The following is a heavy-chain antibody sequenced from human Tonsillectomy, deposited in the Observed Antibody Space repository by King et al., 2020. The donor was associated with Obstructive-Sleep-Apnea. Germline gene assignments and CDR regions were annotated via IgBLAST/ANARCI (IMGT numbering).Heavy chain of an antibody. J-gene: IGHJ4*02. D-gene: IGHD2-2*01. CDR1: KFTFSNAW. V-gene: IGHV3-15*01. Sequence: EVQLVESGGGLVKPGGSLRLSCAVSKFTFSNAWMSWVRQAPGKGLEWVGRIKSKTDGGTTDYAAPVKGRFTISRDDSKNTLYLQMNSLKSDDTAMYYCTTTDLKYCRAISCYASEPFGYWGQGTLVTVSS. CDR3: TTTDLKYCRAISCYASEPFGY. CDR2: IKSKTDGGTT.